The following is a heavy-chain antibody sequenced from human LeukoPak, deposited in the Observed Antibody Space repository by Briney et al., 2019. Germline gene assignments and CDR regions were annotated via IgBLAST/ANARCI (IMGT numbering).Heavy chain of an antibody. CDR3: ARKPPPGIAAAVHLGRGDY. J-gene: IGHJ4*02. V-gene: IGHV4-39*07. CDR2: VYSSGSS. Sequence: PSETLSLTCTVSGGSIRSSNYFWGWIRQSPGKGLEWIGSVYSSGSSYYNPSLKSRVTISADTSKNQFSLKLSSVTAADTAVYYCARKPPPGIAAAVHLGRGDYWGQGTLVTVSS. CDR1: GGSIRSSNYF. D-gene: IGHD6-13*01.